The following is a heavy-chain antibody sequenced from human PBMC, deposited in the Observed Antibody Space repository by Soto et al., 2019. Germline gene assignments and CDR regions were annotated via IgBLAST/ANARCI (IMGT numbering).Heavy chain of an antibody. CDR1: GGSISSSRSY. CDR2: IYYSGNT. D-gene: IGHD2-21*01. CDR3: ARHRGWGGTPYYMDV. V-gene: IGHV4-39*01. J-gene: IGHJ6*03. Sequence: SETLSLTCTVSGGSISSSRSYWGWIRQSPGKGLEWVGSIYYSGNTYYNPSLRSRVPISVDTSKNQFSLKLSSVTAADTAVYYCARHRGWGGTPYYMDVWGKGTTVTVSS.